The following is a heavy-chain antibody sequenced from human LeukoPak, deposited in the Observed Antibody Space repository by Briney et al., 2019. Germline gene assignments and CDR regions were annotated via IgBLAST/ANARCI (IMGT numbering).Heavy chain of an antibody. CDR3: AKDPTGTTVFDYYMDV. J-gene: IGHJ6*03. D-gene: IGHD1-7*01. CDR2: ISGSGGST. V-gene: IGHV3-23*01. CDR1: GFTFSSYG. Sequence: GGSLRLSCAASGFTFSSYGMNWVRQAPGKGLEWVSAISGSGGSTYYADSVKGRFTISRDNSKNTLYLQMNSLRAEDTAVYYCAKDPTGTTVFDYYMDVWGKGTTVTISS.